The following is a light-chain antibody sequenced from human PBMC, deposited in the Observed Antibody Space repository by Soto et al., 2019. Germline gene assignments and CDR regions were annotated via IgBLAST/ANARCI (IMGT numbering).Light chain of an antibody. V-gene: IGKV3-20*01. CDR2: ATS. CDR3: QQFGISPWT. CDR1: RIIGHNY. Sequence: ENVLTQSPDTLSVSPGDRATLACMASRIIGHNYLAWYQQKPGQAPRLLIYATSTRATGVPDRFSGSGSVTDFTLTISSLEPEDFAVYYCQQFGISPWTFGQGTKVDIK. J-gene: IGKJ1*01.